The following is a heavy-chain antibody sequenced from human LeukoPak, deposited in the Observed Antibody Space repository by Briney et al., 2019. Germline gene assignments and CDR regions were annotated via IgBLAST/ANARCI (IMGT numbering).Heavy chain of an antibody. J-gene: IGHJ4*02. Sequence: PGGSLRLSCAASGFTFDDYAMHLVRLAPGKGLEWVSGISWNSGSIGYADSVKGRFTISRDNAKNSLYLQMNSLRAEDTALYYCAKDISFGDSSGYVDYWGQGTLVTVSS. CDR3: AKDISFGDSSGYVDY. D-gene: IGHD3-22*01. CDR1: GFTFDDYA. CDR2: ISWNSGSI. V-gene: IGHV3-9*01.